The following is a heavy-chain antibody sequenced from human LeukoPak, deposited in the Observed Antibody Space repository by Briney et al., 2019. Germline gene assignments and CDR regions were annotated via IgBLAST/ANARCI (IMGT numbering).Heavy chain of an antibody. CDR1: GFSIGPFW. J-gene: IGHJ3*02. CDR2: IRGDASRL. Sequence: GGSLRLSCVASGFSIGPFWMTWVRQAPGKGLEWVAIIRGDASRLYYVDSVKGRFAISRDNAKNSLYLQMSNLRAEDTSVYYCARDRNYCSSDRCYDVFDIWGQGTMVTVSS. V-gene: IGHV3-7*01. CDR3: ARDRNYCSSDRCYDVFDI. D-gene: IGHD2-2*01.